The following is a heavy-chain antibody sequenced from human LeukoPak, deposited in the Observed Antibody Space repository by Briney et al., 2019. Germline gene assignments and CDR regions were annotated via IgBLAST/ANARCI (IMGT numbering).Heavy chain of an antibody. CDR3: AKVRVGGSGSHFYYYGMDV. J-gene: IGHJ6*02. V-gene: IGHV3-23*01. CDR2: ISGSGGST. Sequence: GGSLRLSCAASGFTFSSYAMSWVRQAPGKGLEWVSGISGSGGSTYYADSVKGRFTISRDNSKNTLYLQMSSLRAEDTAVYYCAKVRVGGSGSHFYYYGMDVWGQGATVTVS. D-gene: IGHD3-10*01. CDR1: GFTFSSYA.